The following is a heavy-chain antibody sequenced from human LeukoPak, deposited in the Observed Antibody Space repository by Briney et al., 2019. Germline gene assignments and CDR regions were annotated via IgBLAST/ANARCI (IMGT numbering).Heavy chain of an antibody. Sequence: ASVKVSCKASGYILTTHAMHWVRQAPGQRLEWMGWINTGNGNTRYSQKFQGRVTITRDTSASTAYMELSSLRSEDTAVYYCARLKAVQDYYGMDVWGQGTTVIVSS. CDR3: ARLKAVQDYYGMDV. J-gene: IGHJ6*02. CDR2: INTGNGNT. V-gene: IGHV1-3*04. CDR1: GYILTTHA.